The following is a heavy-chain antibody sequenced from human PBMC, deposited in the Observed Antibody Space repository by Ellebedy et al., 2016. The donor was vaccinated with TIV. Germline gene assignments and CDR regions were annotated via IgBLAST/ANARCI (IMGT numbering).Heavy chain of an antibody. D-gene: IGHD3-22*01. CDR2: IYYSGST. Sequence: SETLSLTCTVSGGSISSYYWSWIRQPPGKGLEWIGYIYYSGSTNYNPSLKSRVTISVDTSKNQFSLKPSSVTAADTAVYYCAAGRDDSSGPEAFDIWGQGTMVTVSS. CDR3: AAGRDDSSGPEAFDI. J-gene: IGHJ3*02. CDR1: GGSISSYY. V-gene: IGHV4-59*01.